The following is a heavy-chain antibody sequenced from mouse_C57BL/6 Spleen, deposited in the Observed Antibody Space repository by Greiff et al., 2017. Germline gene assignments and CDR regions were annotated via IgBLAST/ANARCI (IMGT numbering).Heavy chain of an antibody. CDR2: IDPSDSET. J-gene: IGHJ4*01. CDR3: ARGRWLLYAMDY. D-gene: IGHD2-3*01. CDR1: GYTFTSYW. V-gene: IGHV1-52*01. Sequence: VQLQQPGAELVRPGSSVKLSCKASGYTFTSYWMHWVKQRPIQGLEWIGNIDPSDSETHYNQKFKDKATLTVDKSSSTAYMQVSSLTSEDSAVYYCARGRWLLYAMDYWGQGTSVTVSS.